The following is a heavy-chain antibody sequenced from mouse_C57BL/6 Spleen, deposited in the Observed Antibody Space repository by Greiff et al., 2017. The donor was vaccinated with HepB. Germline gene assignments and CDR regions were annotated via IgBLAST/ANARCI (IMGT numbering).Heavy chain of an antibody. CDR3: AREGTTAGYFDY. J-gene: IGHJ2*01. CDR1: GYSITSGYY. D-gene: IGHD1-2*01. V-gene: IGHV3-6*01. CDR2: ISYDGSN. Sequence: VQLKESGPGLVKPSQSLSLTCSVTGYSITSGYYWNWIRQFPGNKLEWMGYISYDGSNNYNPSLKNRTSITRDTSKNQCFLKLNSVTTEDAATYYCAREGTTAGYFDYWGQGTTLTVSS.